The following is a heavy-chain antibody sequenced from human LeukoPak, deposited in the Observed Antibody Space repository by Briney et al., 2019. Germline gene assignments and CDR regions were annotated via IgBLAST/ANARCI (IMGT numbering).Heavy chain of an antibody. Sequence: QPGGSLRLSCAASGFTFSSYAMSWVRQAPGKGLEWVSAISGSGGSTYYADSVKGRFTISRDNSKNTLYLQMNSLRAEDTAVYYCAPIPVRKIRSGTGPLGYYYGMDVWGKGTTVTVSS. J-gene: IGHJ6*04. CDR1: GFTFSSYA. CDR3: APIPVRKIRSGTGPLGYYYGMDV. D-gene: IGHD3-10*01. CDR2: ISGSGGST. V-gene: IGHV3-23*01.